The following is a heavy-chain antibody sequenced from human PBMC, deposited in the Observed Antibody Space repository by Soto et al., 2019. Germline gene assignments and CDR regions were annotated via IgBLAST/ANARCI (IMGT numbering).Heavy chain of an antibody. D-gene: IGHD1-1*01. CDR1: GFTFSTFA. Sequence: VQLLESGGGLVQPGGSLRLSCAASGFTFSTFAMNWVRQAPGKGLGWVSVISDSGGTTFHADSVKGRFTISRDNSKNTLCLQMNSLRPEDTAVYYCAKAARTTTLYNFDFWGQGTLVTVSS. V-gene: IGHV3-23*01. CDR2: ISDSGGTT. CDR3: AKAARTTTLYNFDF. J-gene: IGHJ4*02.